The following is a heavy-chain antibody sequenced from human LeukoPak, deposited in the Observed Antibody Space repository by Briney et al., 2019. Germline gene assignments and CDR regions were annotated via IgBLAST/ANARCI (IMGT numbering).Heavy chain of an antibody. D-gene: IGHD6-13*01. CDR1: GFTFSSYG. J-gene: IGHJ4*02. CDR2: ISCDGSNK. CDR3: AKDHSSSWPNFDY. V-gene: IGHV3-30*18. Sequence: GSLRLSCAASGFTFSSYGMHWVRQAPGKGLEWVALISCDGSNKYYADSVKGRFTISRDNSKNTLYLQMNSLRAEDTAVYYCAKDHSSSWPNFDYWGQGTLVTVSS.